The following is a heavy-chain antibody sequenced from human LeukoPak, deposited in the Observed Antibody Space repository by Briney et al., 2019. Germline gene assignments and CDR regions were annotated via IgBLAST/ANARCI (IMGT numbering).Heavy chain of an antibody. D-gene: IGHD3-22*01. Sequence: GGSLRLSCAASGFTFSSYAMHWVRQAPGKGLEWVAVISYDGSNKYYADSVKGRFTISRDNSKNTLYLQMNSLRAEDTAVYYCARDLDSSGPDDAFDIWGQGTMVTVSS. J-gene: IGHJ3*02. CDR3: ARDLDSSGPDDAFDI. CDR2: ISYDGSNK. CDR1: GFTFSSYA. V-gene: IGHV3-30*04.